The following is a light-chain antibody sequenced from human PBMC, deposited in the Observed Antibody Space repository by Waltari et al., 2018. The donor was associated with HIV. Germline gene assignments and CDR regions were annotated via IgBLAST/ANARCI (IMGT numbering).Light chain of an antibody. CDR2: KAS. Sequence: DIQMTQSPSTLSASVGDRVPITCRASQNIDTWLAWYQQKSGTAPKLLLYKASSLESGVPSRFSGSGSGTEFTLTISSLQPDDFATYYCQQYKISSPWTFGQGTKVDI. V-gene: IGKV1-5*03. CDR3: QQYKISSPWT. CDR1: QNIDTW. J-gene: IGKJ1*01.